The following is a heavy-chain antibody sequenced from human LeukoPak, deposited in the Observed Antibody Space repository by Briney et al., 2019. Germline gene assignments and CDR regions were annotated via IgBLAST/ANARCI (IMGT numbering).Heavy chain of an antibody. V-gene: IGHV1-2*02. Sequence: ASVKVSCKASGYTFTDYYMHWVRQAPGQGFEWMGWINPDSGGTNYAQKFQGRVTMTRDMSISTAYMELSRLRSDDTAVYYCARSPDILTGENFDYWGQGTLVTVSS. J-gene: IGHJ4*02. D-gene: IGHD3-9*01. CDR3: ARSPDILTGENFDY. CDR2: INPDSGGT. CDR1: GYTFTDYY.